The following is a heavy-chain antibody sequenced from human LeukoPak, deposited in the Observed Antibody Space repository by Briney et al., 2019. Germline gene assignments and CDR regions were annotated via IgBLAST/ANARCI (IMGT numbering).Heavy chain of an antibody. V-gene: IGHV4-39*07. CDR2: IYYSGST. Sequence: PSETLSLTCTVSGGSISSSSYYWGWIRQPPGKGLEWIGSIYYSGSTYYNPSLKSRVTISVDTSKNQFSLKLSSVTAADTAVYYCARDSRDYWGQGTLVTVSS. CDR1: GGSISSSSYY. CDR3: ARDSRDY. J-gene: IGHJ4*02.